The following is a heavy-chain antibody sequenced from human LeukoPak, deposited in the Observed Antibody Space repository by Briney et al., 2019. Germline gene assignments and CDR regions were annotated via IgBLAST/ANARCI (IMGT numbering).Heavy chain of an antibody. CDR1: GGSFSGYY. CDR3: ARDARRYSSSWYRTNWFDP. V-gene: IGHV4-34*01. Sequence: SETLSLTCAVYGGSFSGYYWSWIRQPPGKGLEWIGEINHSGSTNYNPSLKSRVTISVDTSKNQFSLKLSSVTAADTAVYYCARDARRYSSSWYRTNWFDPWGQGTLVTVSS. CDR2: INHSGST. D-gene: IGHD6-13*01. J-gene: IGHJ5*02.